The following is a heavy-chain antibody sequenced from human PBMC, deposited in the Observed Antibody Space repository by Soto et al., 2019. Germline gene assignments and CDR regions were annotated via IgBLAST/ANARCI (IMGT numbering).Heavy chain of an antibody. CDR2: VSGNADRT. D-gene: IGHD1-1*01. CDR1: GFSFSSYA. Sequence: EVVLLDSGGGLVQPGGSLRLSCAASGFSFSSYAMCWVRQVPRKGLEWVSCVSGNADRTYDADSVKGRFTISRDNSKNTLYLQMNSLRAEDPALYYCAKRGGTGWGAFDIWGQGSMVTVSS. CDR3: AKRGGTGWGAFDI. J-gene: IGHJ3*02. V-gene: IGHV3-23*01.